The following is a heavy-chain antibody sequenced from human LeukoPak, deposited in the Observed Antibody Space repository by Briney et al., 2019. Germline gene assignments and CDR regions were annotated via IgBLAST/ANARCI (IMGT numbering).Heavy chain of an antibody. J-gene: IGHJ4*02. CDR1: GFTFSSYS. CDR3: ARASGSHFDY. V-gene: IGHV3-48*02. CDR2: ISSSSSTI. Sequence: GGSLRPSCAASGFTFSSYSMNWVRQAPGKGLEYISYISSSSSTIYYADSAKGRFTISRDNAKNSLYLQMNSLRDEDTAVYYCARASGSHFDYWGQGTLVTVSS. D-gene: IGHD5-12*01.